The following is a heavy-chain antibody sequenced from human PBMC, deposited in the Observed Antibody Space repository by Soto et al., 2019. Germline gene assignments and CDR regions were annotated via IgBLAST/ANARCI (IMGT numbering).Heavy chain of an antibody. J-gene: IGHJ3*02. V-gene: IGHV2-5*01. CDR1: GVSLNTRAVG. CDR2: INWNDDE. D-gene: IGHD2-15*01. Sequence: QITLKESGPTLVKPTQTLTLTCTFSGVSLNTRAVGVGCIRQAPGKALEWLALINWNDDERYSPYLKDRLTITKDTTKNHVVLTMTNIGPVDTATYYCAHRHDLCSVDIWGQGTAVTVSS. CDR3: AHRHDLCSVDI.